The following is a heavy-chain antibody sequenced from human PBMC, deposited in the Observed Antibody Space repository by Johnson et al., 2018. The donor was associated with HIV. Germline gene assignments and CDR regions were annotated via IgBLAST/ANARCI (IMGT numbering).Heavy chain of an antibody. J-gene: IGHJ3*02. CDR2: ISYDGSNK. Sequence: QVQLVESGGGVVQPGRSLRLSCAASGFTFSSYGMHWVRQAPGKGLEWVAVISYDGSNKYYADSVKGRFTISRDNAKNSLYLQMNSLRAEDTALYYCAKAGIRITMRVRGAFDIWGQGTMVTVSS. CDR1: GFTFSSYG. D-gene: IGHD3-22*01. V-gene: IGHV3-30*18. CDR3: AKAGIRITMRVRGAFDI.